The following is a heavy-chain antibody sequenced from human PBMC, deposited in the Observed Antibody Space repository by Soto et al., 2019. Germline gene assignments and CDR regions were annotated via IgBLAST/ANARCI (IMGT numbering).Heavy chain of an antibody. CDR1: GFTFSNYW. CDR2: VNNDGTDT. J-gene: IGHJ6*02. D-gene: IGHD6-13*01. V-gene: IGHV3-74*03. CDR3: ARGGLQHALDV. Sequence: EVQLVESGGGLVQPGGSLRLSCAASGFTFSNYWMYWARQAPGKGLVWVSRVNNDGTDTTHADSVKGRFTISRDNAENTLYLQMNSLRAEDTAVYYCARGGLQHALDVWGQGSMVTVSS.